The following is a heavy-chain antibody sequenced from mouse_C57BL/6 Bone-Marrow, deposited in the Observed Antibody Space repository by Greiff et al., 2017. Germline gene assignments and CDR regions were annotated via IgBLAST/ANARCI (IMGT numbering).Heavy chain of an antibody. J-gene: IGHJ4*01. CDR2: ISSGSSTI. V-gene: IGHV5-17*01. CDR1: GFTFSDYG. Sequence: EVMLVESGGGLVKPGGSLKLSCAASGFTFSDYGMHWVRQAPEKGLEWVAYISSGSSTIYYADTVKGRFTISRDNAKNTLFLQMTSLRSEDTAMYYCARGGTVVATGAMDYWGKGTSVTVSS. CDR3: ARGGTVVATGAMDY. D-gene: IGHD1-1*01.